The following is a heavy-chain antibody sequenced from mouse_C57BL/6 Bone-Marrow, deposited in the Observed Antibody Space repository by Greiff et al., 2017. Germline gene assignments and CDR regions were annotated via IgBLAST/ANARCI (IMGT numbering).Heavy chain of an antibody. V-gene: IGHV1-4*01. CDR1: GYTFTSYT. D-gene: IGHD1-1*01. CDR3: ARYYYGRGDY. CDR2: INPSSGYT. J-gene: IGHJ2*01. Sequence: QVHVKQSGAELARPGASVKMSCKASGYTFTSYTMHWVNQRPGQGLEWIGYINPSSGYTKYNQKFKDKATLTADKSSSTAYMQLSSLTSEDSAVYYCARYYYGRGDYWGQGTTLTVSS.